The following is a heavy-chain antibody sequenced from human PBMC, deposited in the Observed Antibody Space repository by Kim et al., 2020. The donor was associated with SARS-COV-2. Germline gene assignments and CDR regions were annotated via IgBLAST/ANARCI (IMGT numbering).Heavy chain of an antibody. CDR1: GFTFSSYA. V-gene: IGHV3-23*01. CDR2: ISGSGGST. Sequence: GGSLRLSCAASGFTFSSYAMSWVRQAPGKGLEWVSAISGSGGSTYYADSVKGRFTISRDNSKNTLYLQMNSLRAEDTAVYYCAKVDPVDIVATIWDRYYYYYGMDVWGQGTTVTVSS. J-gene: IGHJ6*02. CDR3: AKVDPVDIVATIWDRYYYYYGMDV. D-gene: IGHD5-12*01.